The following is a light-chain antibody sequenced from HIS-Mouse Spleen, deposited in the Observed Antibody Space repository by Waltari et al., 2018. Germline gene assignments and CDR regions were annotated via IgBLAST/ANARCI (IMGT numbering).Light chain of an antibody. V-gene: IGKV1-9*01. CDR1: QGISSY. CDR2: AAS. J-gene: IGKJ1*01. CDR3: QQLNSYPPT. Sequence: DIQLTQSPSFLSASVGARVTITCRASQGISSYLAWYQQKPWKAPKLLIYAASTLQSGVPSMFSGSGSGTEFTLTISSLQPEDFATYYCQQLNSYPPTFGQGTKVEIK.